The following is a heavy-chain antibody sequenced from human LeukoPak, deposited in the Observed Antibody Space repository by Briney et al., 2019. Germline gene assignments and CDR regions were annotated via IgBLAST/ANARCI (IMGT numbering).Heavy chain of an antibody. Sequence: GGSLRLSCAASGFTFSTFAMTWVRQAPGKGREWGTAISGGGSSTYYADSVKGRFTISRDNSKNTLYLQMNSLRADDTAVYHCAKARYCSGGSCYDYFDYWGQGTLVTVSS. CDR1: GFTFSTFA. D-gene: IGHD2-15*01. V-gene: IGHV3-23*01. CDR2: ISGGGSST. CDR3: AKARYCSGGSCYDYFDY. J-gene: IGHJ4*02.